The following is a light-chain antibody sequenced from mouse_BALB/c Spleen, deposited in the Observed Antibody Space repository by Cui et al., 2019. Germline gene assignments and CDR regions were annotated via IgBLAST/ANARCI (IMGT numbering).Light chain of an antibody. CDR3: HQYHRSPRT. V-gene: IGKV4-74*01. Sequence: QIVLTQYPAIMSGSLGERVTMTCTASSSVSSSYLHWYQQKPGSSPKLWIYSTSNLASGVPARFSGSGFGTSYSLTISSMEAEDAATYYCHQYHRSPRTFGGGTKLEIK. CDR1: SSVSSSY. CDR2: STS. J-gene: IGKJ1*01.